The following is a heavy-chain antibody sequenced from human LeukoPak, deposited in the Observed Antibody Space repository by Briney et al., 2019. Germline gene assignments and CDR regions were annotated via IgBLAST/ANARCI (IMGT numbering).Heavy chain of an antibody. D-gene: IGHD3-22*01. V-gene: IGHV4-61*02. CDR1: GGSISSGSHY. J-gene: IGHJ6*03. CDR2: IYTSGST. CDR3: ARDAPGDYYDSSGGRYYYYYYMDV. Sequence: SETLSLTCTVSGGSISSGSHYWSWIRQPAGKGLEWIRRIYTSGSTNYNPSLKSRVTISVDTSKNQFSLKLSSVTAADTAVYYCARDAPGDYYDSSGGRYYYYYYMDVWGKGTTVTVSS.